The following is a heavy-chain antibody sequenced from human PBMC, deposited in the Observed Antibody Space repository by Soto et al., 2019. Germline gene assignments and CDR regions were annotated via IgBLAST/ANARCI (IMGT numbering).Heavy chain of an antibody. J-gene: IGHJ4*02. D-gene: IGHD3-10*01. CDR3: AKDYWHGSGRIEIDY. CDR2: ISYDGSNK. Sequence: GGSLRLSCAASGFTFSSYGMHWVRQAPGKGLEWVAVISYDGSNKYYADSVKGRFTISRDNSKNTLYLQMNSLRAEDTAVYYGAKDYWHGSGRIEIDYWGQGTLVTVSS. V-gene: IGHV3-30*18. CDR1: GFTFSSYG.